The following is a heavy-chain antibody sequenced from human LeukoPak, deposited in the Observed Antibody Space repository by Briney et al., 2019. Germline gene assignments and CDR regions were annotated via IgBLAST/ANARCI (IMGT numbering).Heavy chain of an antibody. V-gene: IGHV1-18*01. CDR1: GYTFSSYG. D-gene: IGHD3-22*01. CDR2: ISAYNGNT. Sequence: ASVKVSCKASGYTFSSYGISWVRRAPGQGLEWMGWISAYNGNTNYAQKLQGRVTMTTDTSTSTAYMELRSLRSDDTAVYYCARGGYYYDSSGYYYPDYWGQGTLVTVSS. CDR3: ARGGYYYDSSGYYYPDY. J-gene: IGHJ4*02.